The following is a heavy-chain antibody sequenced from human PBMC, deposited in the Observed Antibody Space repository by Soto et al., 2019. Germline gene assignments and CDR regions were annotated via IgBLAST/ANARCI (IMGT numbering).Heavy chain of an antibody. CDR3: ASSVAKYYYYGMDV. Sequence: GASVKVSCKASGGTFSSYAISWVRQAPGQGLEWMGGIIPIFGTANYAQKFQGRVTITADESTSTAYMELSSLRSEDTAVYYCASSVAKYYYYGMDVWGQGTTGTVSS. CDR2: IIPIFGTA. CDR1: GGTFSSYA. D-gene: IGHD5-12*01. V-gene: IGHV1-69*13. J-gene: IGHJ6*02.